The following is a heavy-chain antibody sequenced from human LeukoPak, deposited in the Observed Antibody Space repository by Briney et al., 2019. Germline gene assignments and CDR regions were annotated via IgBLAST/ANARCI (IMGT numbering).Heavy chain of an antibody. V-gene: IGHV3-33*01. D-gene: IGHD3-9*01. J-gene: IGHJ5*02. Sequence: PGGSLRLSCAASGFTFSSYGMHWVRQAPGKGLEWVAVIWYDGSNKYYADSVKGRSTISRDNSKNTLYLQMNSLRAEDTAVYYCAREALRYFDWLSSKWFDPWGQGTLVTVSS. CDR2: IWYDGSNK. CDR3: AREALRYFDWLSSKWFDP. CDR1: GFTFSSYG.